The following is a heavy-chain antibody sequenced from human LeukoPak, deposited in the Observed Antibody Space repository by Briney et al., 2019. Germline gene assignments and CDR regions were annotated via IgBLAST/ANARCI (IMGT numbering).Heavy chain of an antibody. CDR2: IYSAGGT. CDR3: VREGYGGNGFGY. D-gene: IGHD4-23*01. CDR1: GFIVSSNY. J-gene: IGHJ4*02. Sequence: GGSLRLSCAASGFIVSSNYMNWVRQAPGKGLECVSVIYSAGGTYYADSVKGRFTISRDNAKSTLYLQMNSLRAEDSAVYYCVREGYGGNGFGYWGQGTLVTLSS. V-gene: IGHV3-66*01.